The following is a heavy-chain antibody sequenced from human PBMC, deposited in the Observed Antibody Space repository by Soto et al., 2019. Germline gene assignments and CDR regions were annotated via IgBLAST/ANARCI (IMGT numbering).Heavy chain of an antibody. V-gene: IGHV1-2*04. CDR1: GDTFTGYY. CDR3: ARGRASGYCSSTSCRYYYYMDV. D-gene: IGHD2-2*01. J-gene: IGHJ6*03. Sequence: ASVKVSCKASGDTFTGYYMHWVRQAPGQGLEWMGWINPNSGGTNYAQKFQGWVTMTRDTSISTAYMELSRLRSDDTAVYYCARGRASGYCSSTSCRYYYYMDVWGKGTTVTVSS. CDR2: INPNSGGT.